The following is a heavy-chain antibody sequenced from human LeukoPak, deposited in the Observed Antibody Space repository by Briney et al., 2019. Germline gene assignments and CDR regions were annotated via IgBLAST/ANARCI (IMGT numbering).Heavy chain of an antibody. V-gene: IGHV3-74*01. J-gene: IGHJ3*02. Sequence: GGSLRLSCAASGFSLSTSWMLWVRQTPGKGLVWLSRISPDGSSTGYADSVKGRFTVSRDIARNTVTLQMNSLRAEDSAVYYCARLQGITPQPMTEGFDIWGQGTMVTVSS. CDR2: ISPDGSST. CDR3: ARLQGITPQPMTEGFDI. D-gene: IGHD3-16*01. CDR1: GFSLSTSW.